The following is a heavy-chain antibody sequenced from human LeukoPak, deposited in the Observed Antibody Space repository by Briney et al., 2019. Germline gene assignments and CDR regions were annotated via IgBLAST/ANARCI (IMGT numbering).Heavy chain of an antibody. CDR2: IIPIFGTA. V-gene: IGHV1-69*06. CDR1: GGTFSSYA. Sequence: ASVKVSCKASGGTFSSYAISWVRQAPGQGLEWMGGIIPIFGTANYAQKFQGRVTITADKSTSTAYMELSSLRSEDTAVYYCARGHCSGGSCYSAWAQTHNRAFDIWGQGTMVTVSS. CDR3: ARGHCSGGSCYSAWAQTHNRAFDI. J-gene: IGHJ3*02. D-gene: IGHD2-15*01.